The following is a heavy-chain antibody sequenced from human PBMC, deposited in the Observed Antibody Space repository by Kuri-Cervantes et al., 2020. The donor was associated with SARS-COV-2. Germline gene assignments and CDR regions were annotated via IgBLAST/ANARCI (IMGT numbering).Heavy chain of an antibody. Sequence: ASVKVSCKASNYTYISYGISWVRQAPGQGLEWMGIINPSGGSTSYAEKFQGRVTVTRDTSTATVFLELSRLRPEDTAIYYCARTDVDVVAEMEKDEYYYYGMDTWGQGTTVTVSS. CDR2: INPSGGST. CDR1: NYTYISYG. D-gene: IGHD5-12*01. CDR3: ARTDVDVVAEMEKDEYYYYGMDT. V-gene: IGHV1-46*01. J-gene: IGHJ6*02.